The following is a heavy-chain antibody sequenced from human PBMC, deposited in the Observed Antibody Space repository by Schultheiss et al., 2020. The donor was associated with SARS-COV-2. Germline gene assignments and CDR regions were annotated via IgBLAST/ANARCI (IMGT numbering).Heavy chain of an antibody. CDR1: GYTFTSYS. J-gene: IGHJ4*02. D-gene: IGHD2-2*02. V-gene: IGHV1-46*01. Sequence: ASVKVSCKASGYTFTSYSMHWVRQAPGQGLEWMGIITPSGGDTTYAQKFQGRVTMTRDTSISTAYMEVSSLRSEDTAVYYCVRGLGYCSSVSCSTDDYWGQGTLVTVSS. CDR2: ITPSGGDT. CDR3: VRGLGYCSSVSCSTDDY.